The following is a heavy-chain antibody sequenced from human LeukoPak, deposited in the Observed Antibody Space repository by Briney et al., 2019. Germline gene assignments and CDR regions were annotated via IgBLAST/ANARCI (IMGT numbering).Heavy chain of an antibody. Sequence: SQTLSLTCAISGDSVSSNSAAWNWIRQSPSRGLEWLGRTYYRSKWYYDYAVSVKSRITINPDTAKNQFSLQLNSVTPEDTAVYYCARMTTVVTLAYDYWGQGTLVTVSS. V-gene: IGHV6-1*01. CDR3: ARMTTVVTLAYDY. CDR1: GDSVSSNSAA. CDR2: TYYRSKWYY. J-gene: IGHJ4*02. D-gene: IGHD4-23*01.